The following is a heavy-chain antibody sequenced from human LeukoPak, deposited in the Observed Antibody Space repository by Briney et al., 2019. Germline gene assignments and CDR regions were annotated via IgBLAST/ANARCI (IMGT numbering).Heavy chain of an antibody. J-gene: IGHJ4*02. CDR3: ARDMSFSTSDWYGELDN. CDR1: GFIFDNFW. V-gene: IGHV3-7*05. CDR2: IKQDGSEI. D-gene: IGHD6-19*01. Sequence: RGSLRLSCAASGFIFDNFWMSWLRQAPGKGLEWVANIKQDGSEIYYVDSVKGRFTISRDNAKKLLYLQMNSLRAEDTALYYCARDMSFSTSDWYGELDNWGQGTLVTVSS.